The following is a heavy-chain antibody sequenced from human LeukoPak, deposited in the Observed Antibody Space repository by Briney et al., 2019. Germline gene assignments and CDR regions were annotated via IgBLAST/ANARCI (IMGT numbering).Heavy chain of an antibody. CDR3: AKVMDYNYYYGMDV. D-gene: IGHD5-24*01. CDR1: GFTFRNYA. Sequence: GGSLRLSCAASGFTFRNYAMSWVRQAPGKGLEWVSTIGGSGDNAYYADSVKGRFTISRDNSKNTLYLQMNSLRAEDTAVYYCAKVMDYNYYYGMDVWGQGTTVTVSS. J-gene: IGHJ6*02. CDR2: IGGSGDNA. V-gene: IGHV3-23*01.